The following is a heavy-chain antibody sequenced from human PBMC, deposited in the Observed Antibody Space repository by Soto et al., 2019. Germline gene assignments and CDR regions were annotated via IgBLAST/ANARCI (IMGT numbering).Heavy chain of an antibody. V-gene: IGHV1-46*03. CDR2: INPSGGST. D-gene: IGHD2-2*02. CDR3: ARGEDVVVPAGIRRRYFDY. Sequence: QVQLVQSGAEVKKPGASVKVSCKASGYTFTSYYMHWVRQAPGQGLEWMGIINPSGGSTSYAQKFQARVTMTRDTSTSTVYMELSSLKSEETAVYYCARGEDVVVPAGIRRRYFDYWGQGTLGTGYS. CDR1: GYTFTSYY. J-gene: IGHJ4*02.